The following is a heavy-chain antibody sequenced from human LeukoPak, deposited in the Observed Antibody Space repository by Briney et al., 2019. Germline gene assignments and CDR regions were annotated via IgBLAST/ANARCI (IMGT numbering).Heavy chain of an antibody. V-gene: IGHV4-59*01. CDR2: ISYSGST. CDR3: ARSPFVFWSGYYYYYYMDV. D-gene: IGHD3-3*01. CDR1: GGSISSYY. J-gene: IGHJ6*03. Sequence: NPSETLSLTCTVSGGSISSYYWSRIRQPPGKGLEWIAYISYSGSTNYNPSLKSRVTISVDTSKNQFSLKLSSVTAADTAVYYCARSPFVFWSGYYYYYYMDVWGKGTTVTVSS.